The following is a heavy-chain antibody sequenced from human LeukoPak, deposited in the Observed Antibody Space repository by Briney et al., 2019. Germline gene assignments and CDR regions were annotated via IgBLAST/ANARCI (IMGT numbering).Heavy chain of an antibody. CDR2: IKQDESEK. J-gene: IGHJ4*02. Sequence: PGGSLRLSCVASGFSLRNYWMSWVRQAPGKGLDWVANIKQDESEKYYVDSVKGRFTISRDSAKNSLYLQMNSLRAEDTAVYYCARALDSSSSRYQAFEYWGQGTLVTVSS. CDR1: GFSLRNYW. D-gene: IGHD2-2*01. V-gene: IGHV3-7*01. CDR3: ARALDSSSSRYQAFEY.